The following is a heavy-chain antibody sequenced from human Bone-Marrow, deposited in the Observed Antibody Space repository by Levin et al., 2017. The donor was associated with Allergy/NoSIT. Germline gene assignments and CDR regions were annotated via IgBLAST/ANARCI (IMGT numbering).Heavy chain of an antibody. V-gene: IGHV4-4*02. CDR3: ATCGDDCIDVFGI. D-gene: IGHD2-21*02. CDR2: IYQSGNT. J-gene: IGHJ3*02. CDR1: GGSMNSSNW. Sequence: GSLRLSCAVSGGSMNSSNWWSWVRQAPGKGLEWIGEIYQSGNTDYNPSLKSQVTISVDKSNSHFFLKLSSVTAADTAVYYCATCGDDCIDVFGIWGQGTLVTVSS.